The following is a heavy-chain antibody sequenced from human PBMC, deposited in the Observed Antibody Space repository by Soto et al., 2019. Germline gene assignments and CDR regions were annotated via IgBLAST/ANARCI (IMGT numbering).Heavy chain of an antibody. CDR1: GFTFEDYA. CDR3: AKMVTWDSSGYYQGGFDC. Sequence: EMHLVESGGGLVQPGRSLTISCAASGFTFEDYAMHWVRQAPGKGLEWVSGISWNSGKIIYADSVKGGFTISRDNAKNSLYLQMNSLRPEDTAVYYCAKMVTWDSSGYYQGGFDCWGQGTLVTVSS. CDR2: ISWNSGKI. J-gene: IGHJ4*02. V-gene: IGHV3-9*01. D-gene: IGHD3-22*01.